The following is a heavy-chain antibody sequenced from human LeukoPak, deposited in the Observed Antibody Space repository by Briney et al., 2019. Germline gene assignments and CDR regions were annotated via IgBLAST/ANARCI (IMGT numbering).Heavy chain of an antibody. CDR1: GYTFTSYG. D-gene: IGHD1-26*01. V-gene: IGHV1-18*01. CDR2: MSAYNGNT. Sequence: ASVKVSCKASGYTFTSYGISWVRQAPGQGLEWMGWMSAYNGNTNYAQKLQGRVTMTTDTSTSTAYMELRSLRSDDTAVYYCARSSGSYGDLLYYFDYWGQGTLVTVSS. J-gene: IGHJ4*02. CDR3: ARSSGSYGDLLYYFDY.